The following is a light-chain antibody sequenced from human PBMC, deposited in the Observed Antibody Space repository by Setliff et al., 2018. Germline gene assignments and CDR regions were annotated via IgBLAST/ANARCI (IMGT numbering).Light chain of an antibody. CDR2: DVS. J-gene: IGLJ1*01. V-gene: IGLV2-14*03. CDR1: SSDVGGYNY. Sequence: QSALTQPASVSGSPGQSITISCTGTSSDVGGYNYVSWYQQHPGKAPKLMIYDVSNRPSGVSNRFSGSKSGNTASLTISGLQAEDEAGYYCSSYAGSNNFVFGTGTKVTVL. CDR3: SSYAGSNNFV.